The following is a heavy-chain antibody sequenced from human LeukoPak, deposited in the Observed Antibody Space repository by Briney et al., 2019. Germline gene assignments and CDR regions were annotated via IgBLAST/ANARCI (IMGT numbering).Heavy chain of an antibody. D-gene: IGHD1-26*01. V-gene: IGHV3-7*01. CDR1: GFTFSSYW. CDR2: IKQDGSEK. J-gene: IGHJ4*02. Sequence: GGSLRLSCAASGFTFSSYWMSWVRQAPGKRLEWVANIKQDGSEKYYVDSVKGRFAISRDNAKNSLYLQMNSLRAEDTAVYYCAREHRHEGATVDSWGQGTLVTVSS. CDR3: AREHRHEGATVDS.